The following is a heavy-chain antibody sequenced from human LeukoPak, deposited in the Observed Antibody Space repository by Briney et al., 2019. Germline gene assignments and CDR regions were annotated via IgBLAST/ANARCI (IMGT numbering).Heavy chain of an antibody. CDR3: AKGPLYYDILTGYYIDAFDI. CDR1: GGTFSSYA. CDR2: IIPIFGTA. J-gene: IGHJ3*02. Sequence: WASVKVSCKASGGTFSSYAISWVRQAPGQGLEWMGGIIPIFGTANYAQKFQGRVTITADKSTSTAYMELSSLRSEDTAVYYCAKGPLYYDILTGYYIDAFDIWGQGTMVTVSS. V-gene: IGHV1-69*06. D-gene: IGHD3-9*01.